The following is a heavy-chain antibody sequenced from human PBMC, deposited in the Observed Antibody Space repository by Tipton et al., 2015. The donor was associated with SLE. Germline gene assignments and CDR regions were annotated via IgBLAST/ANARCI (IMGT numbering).Heavy chain of an antibody. V-gene: IGHV4-31*03. D-gene: IGHD3-22*01. Sequence: TLSLTCTVSGDSISIGGYYWSWIRQHPGKGLEWIGYIFDIGSTNYNPSLRSRVTVSLDTSKNHFSLKLTSVTAADTAVYYCARDEYRYDATGYHLLGHFDFWGQGTLVTVSS. CDR3: ARDEYRYDATGYHLLGHFDF. J-gene: IGHJ4*02. CDR1: GDSISIGGYY. CDR2: IFDIGST.